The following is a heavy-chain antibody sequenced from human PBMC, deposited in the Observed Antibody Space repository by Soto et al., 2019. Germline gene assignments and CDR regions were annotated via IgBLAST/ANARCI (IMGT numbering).Heavy chain of an antibody. CDR3: AAKTLYYDILTGYYTNWFDP. D-gene: IGHD3-9*01. Sequence: PSETLSLTCTVSGGSISSYYWSWIRQPPGKGLEWIGYIYYSGSTNYNPSLKSRVTISVDTSKNQFSLKLSSVTAADTAVYYCAAKTLYYDILTGYYTNWFDPWGQGTQVTVSS. V-gene: IGHV4-59*08. J-gene: IGHJ5*02. CDR2: IYYSGST. CDR1: GGSISSYY.